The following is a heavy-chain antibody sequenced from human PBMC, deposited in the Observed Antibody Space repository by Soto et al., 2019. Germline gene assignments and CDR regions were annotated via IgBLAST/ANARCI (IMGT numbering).Heavy chain of an antibody. D-gene: IGHD6-13*01. CDR2: ISGSGGST. J-gene: IGHJ6*02. Sequence: GGSLRLSCAASGFTFSSYAMSWVRQAPGKGLEWVSAISGSGGSTYYADSVKGRFTISRDNSKNTLYLQMNSLRAEDTAVYYCAKEPRTKAAGSYYYYGMDVWGQGTTVTVSS. V-gene: IGHV3-23*01. CDR1: GFTFSSYA. CDR3: AKEPRTKAAGSYYYYGMDV.